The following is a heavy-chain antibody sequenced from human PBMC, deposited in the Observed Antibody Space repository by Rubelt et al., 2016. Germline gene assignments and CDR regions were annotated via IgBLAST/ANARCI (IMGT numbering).Heavy chain of an antibody. CDR2: INPSGGST. Sequence: INPSGGSTSYAQKFQGRVTMTTDTSTSTAYMELRSLRSDDTAVYYCARGGSGSYWGQGTLVTVAS. V-gene: IGHV1-46*01. J-gene: IGHJ4*02. D-gene: IGHD1-26*01. CDR3: ARGGSGSY.